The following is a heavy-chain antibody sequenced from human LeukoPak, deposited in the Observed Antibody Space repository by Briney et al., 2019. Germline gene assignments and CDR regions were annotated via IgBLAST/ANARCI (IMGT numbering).Heavy chain of an antibody. CDR3: VRLGRIQLWSGPFDF. CDR1: GYSFTSYW. J-gene: IGHJ4*02. V-gene: IGHV5-51*01. Sequence: GESLKISCKGSGYSFTSYWIGWVRQMPGKGLEWMGIIYPGDSDTRYSPSFQGQVTISADKSISTAYLQWSSLKASDTAMYYCVRLGRIQLWSGPFDFWGQGTLVTVSS. D-gene: IGHD5-18*01. CDR2: IYPGDSDT.